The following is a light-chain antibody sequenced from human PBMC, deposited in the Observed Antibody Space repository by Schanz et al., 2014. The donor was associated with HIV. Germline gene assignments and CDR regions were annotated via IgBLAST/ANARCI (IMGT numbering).Light chain of an antibody. CDR1: SGDVGSYNY. Sequence: QSALTQPASVSGSPGQSISISCTGTSGDVGSYNYVSWYQQHPGKAPKLMIYDVSNRPSGVSSRFSGSKSGNTASLTISGXHAEDEADYYCCSYTTTSTYVFGAGTKLTVL. V-gene: IGLV2-14*03. CDR3: CSYTTTSTYV. CDR2: DVS. J-gene: IGLJ1*01.